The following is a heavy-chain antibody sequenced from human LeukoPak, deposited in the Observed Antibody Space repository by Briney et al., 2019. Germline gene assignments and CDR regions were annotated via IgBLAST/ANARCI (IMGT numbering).Heavy chain of an antibody. V-gene: IGHV4-34*01. Sequence: SETLSLTCAVYGGSFSGYYWSWTRQPPGKGLEWIGEINHSGSTNYNPSLKSRVTISVNTSKNQFFLKLSSETAADTAVYYCARGCGRRVHGGFDPWGQGTLVTVAS. CDR1: GGSFSGYY. CDR2: INHSGST. D-gene: IGHD6-19*01. CDR3: ARGCGRRVHGGFDP. J-gene: IGHJ5*02.